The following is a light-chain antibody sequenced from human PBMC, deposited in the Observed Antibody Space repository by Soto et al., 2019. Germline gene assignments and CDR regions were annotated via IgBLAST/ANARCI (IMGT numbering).Light chain of an antibody. CDR1: QSVSSSY. V-gene: IGKV3-20*01. J-gene: IGKJ1*01. CDR3: QQYGSSPLT. Sequence: EILVTHSPGTLSVSPVEIATLSLSASQSVSSSYLAWYQQKPGQAPRLLIYGASSRATGIPDRFSGSGSGTDFTLTISRLEPEDFAVYYCQQYGSSPLTFGQGTKVDIK. CDR2: GAS.